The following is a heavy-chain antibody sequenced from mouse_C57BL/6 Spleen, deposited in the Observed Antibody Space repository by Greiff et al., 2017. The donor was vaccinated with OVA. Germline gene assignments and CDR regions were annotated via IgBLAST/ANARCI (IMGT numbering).Heavy chain of an antibody. J-gene: IGHJ4*01. V-gene: IGHV2-5*01. CDR3: AKEIYYDYDGDAMDY. CDR2: IWRGGST. CDR1: GFSLTSYG. Sequence: QVQLQQSGPGLVQPSQSLSITCTVSGFSLTSYGVHWVRQSPGKGLEWLGVIWRGGSTDYNAAFMSRLSITKDNSKSQVFFKMNSLQADDTAIYYCAKEIYYDYDGDAMDYWGQGTSVTVSS. D-gene: IGHD2-4*01.